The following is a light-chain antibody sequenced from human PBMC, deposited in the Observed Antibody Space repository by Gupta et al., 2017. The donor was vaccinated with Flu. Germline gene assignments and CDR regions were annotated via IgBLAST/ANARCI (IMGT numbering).Light chain of an antibody. J-gene: IGKJ5*01. CDR3: QQLNSYPIT. CDR2: GAS. Sequence: DIQLTQSPSFLSASVGDRVTITCRASQGISSHLAWFQQKAGKAPKILIYGASTLQSGVPSRISGSGSGTEFTLTISSLQPEDFATYYCQQLNSYPITFGQGTRLEIK. CDR1: QGISSH. V-gene: IGKV1-9*01.